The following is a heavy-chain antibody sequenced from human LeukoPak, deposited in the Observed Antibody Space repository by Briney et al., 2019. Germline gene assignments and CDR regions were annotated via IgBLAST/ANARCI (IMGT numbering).Heavy chain of an antibody. Sequence: GESLKISCEGFGNRFTSYWIAWVRQPPGKGLEWMGIIHLGDSETRYSPTFQGRVTFSADKSTATALLQWTSLKASDTAMYYCARLAYKDFWSRPHDGFDAWGQGTMVTVSS. J-gene: IGHJ3*01. V-gene: IGHV5-51*01. CDR3: ARLAYKDFWSRPHDGFDA. CDR1: GNRFTSYW. D-gene: IGHD3-3*01. CDR2: IHLGDSET.